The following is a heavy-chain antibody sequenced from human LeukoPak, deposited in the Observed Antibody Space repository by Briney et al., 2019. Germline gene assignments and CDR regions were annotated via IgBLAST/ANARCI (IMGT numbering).Heavy chain of an antibody. CDR2: IHNAGSY. CDR3: ARHGGISGVGPTEDY. CDR1: GDSISSSTYY. V-gene: IGHV4-39*01. D-gene: IGHD1-26*01. Sequence: SETLSLTCTVSGDSISSSTYYWVWIRQPHGKGLEWIGSIHNAGSYYYYPSLQSRISISVDTSKAHFSLKLRSATAADTAVYYCARHGGISGVGPTEDYWGQGTLVTVSS. J-gene: IGHJ4*02.